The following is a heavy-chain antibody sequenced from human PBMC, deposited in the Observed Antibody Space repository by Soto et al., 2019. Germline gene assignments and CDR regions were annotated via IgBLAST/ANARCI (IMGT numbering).Heavy chain of an antibody. D-gene: IGHD2-15*01. CDR1: GFTFSNYW. CDR3: ARGDCVGGTCYSLAGSFYYYMDV. J-gene: IGHJ6*03. V-gene: IGHV3-74*01. CDR2: INNDWSVS. Sequence: EVQLVESGGGLVQPGGSLRLSCVASGFTFSNYWMYWVRQAPGEGLVWVSRINNDWSVSSYADSVKGRLTIPRDNVKNTLYLQMDSLRAEDTAVYYCARGDCVGGTCYSLAGSFYYYMDVWGKGTTVTVFS.